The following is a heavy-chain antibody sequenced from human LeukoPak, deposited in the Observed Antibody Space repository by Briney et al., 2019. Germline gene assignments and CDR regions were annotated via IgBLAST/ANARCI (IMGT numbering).Heavy chain of an antibody. CDR1: GFTFSSYG. D-gene: IGHD3-9*01. J-gene: IGHJ3*02. CDR2: IRYDGSNK. V-gene: IGHV3-30*02. CDR3: AKGRWGLTINNFDI. Sequence: QAGGSLRLSCAASGFTFSSYGMHWVRQAPGKGLEWVAFIRYDGSNKYYADSVKGRFTISRDSSKNTLYLQMNSLRGEDTAVYYCAKGRWGLTINNFDIWGQGTMVTVSS.